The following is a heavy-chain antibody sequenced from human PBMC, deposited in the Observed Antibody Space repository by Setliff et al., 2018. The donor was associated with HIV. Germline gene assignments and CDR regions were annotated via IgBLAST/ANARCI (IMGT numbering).Heavy chain of an antibody. CDR3: ARDRASSGYYSHFDH. CDR1: GFTFSNYA. V-gene: IGHV3-23*01. D-gene: IGHD3-22*01. Sequence: PGGSLRLSCVGSGFTFSNYAMSWVRQAPGKGLQWVSSVSGSGGTTKYADLVKGRFTISRDNAKNSLYLQMNSLRAEDTAVYYCARDRASSGYYSHFDHWGQGNMVTSPQ. CDR2: VSGSGGTT. J-gene: IGHJ4*02.